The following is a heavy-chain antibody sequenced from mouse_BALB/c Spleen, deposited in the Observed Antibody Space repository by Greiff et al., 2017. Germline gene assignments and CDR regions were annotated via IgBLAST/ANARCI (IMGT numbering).Heavy chain of an antibody. CDR1: GFTFSSYA. CDR2: ISSGGSYT. CDR3: ARYGNYHAMDY. Sequence: DVHLVESGGGLVKPGGSLKLSCAASGFTFSSYAMSWVRQSPEKRLEWVAEISSGGSYTYYPDTVTGRFTISRDNAKNTLYLEMSSLRSEDTAMYYCARYGNYHAMDYWGQGTSVTVSS. D-gene: IGHD2-1*01. J-gene: IGHJ4*01. V-gene: IGHV5-9-4*01.